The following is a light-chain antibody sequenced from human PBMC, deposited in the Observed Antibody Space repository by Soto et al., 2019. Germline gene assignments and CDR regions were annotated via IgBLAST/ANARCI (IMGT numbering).Light chain of an antibody. CDR1: ENVRTF. CDR2: GAS. CDR3: QHYGASPIT. Sequence: EVFLTQSPATLSLSPGERATLSCRASENVRTFVDWYQQKPGQAPRLLISGASSRATGIPDRFSGSLSGTDFTLTISRLETEDFALYYCQHYGASPITFGQGTRLEIK. J-gene: IGKJ5*01. V-gene: IGKV3-20*01.